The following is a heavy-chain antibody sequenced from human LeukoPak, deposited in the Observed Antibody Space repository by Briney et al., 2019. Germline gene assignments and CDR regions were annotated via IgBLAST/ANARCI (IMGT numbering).Heavy chain of an antibody. D-gene: IGHD2/OR15-2a*01. V-gene: IGHV3-7*01. Sequence: PGGPLRLSCAASGFTFSIYWMSWARQAPGKGREGVANIKQDGSEKYYVDSVKGRFTISRNNAKNSLYLKMNSLRAEDTAVYYCAREPLTYDYWGQGTLVTVPS. J-gene: IGHJ4*02. CDR3: AREPLTYDY. CDR2: IKQDGSEK. CDR1: GFTFSIYW.